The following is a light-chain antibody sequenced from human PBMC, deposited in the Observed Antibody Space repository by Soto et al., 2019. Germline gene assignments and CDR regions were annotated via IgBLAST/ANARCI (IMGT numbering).Light chain of an antibody. Sequence: QSVLTQSPSASATPGQRVTMSCSGTRSNVRTYAVNWYQQLPGTAPTLLIFRNHQRPSGVPDRFSGSKSGTSASLAISAPQSEDEADYYCAAWDDSLRAVVFGGGTKLTVL. CDR1: RSNVRTYA. CDR3: AAWDDSLRAVV. V-gene: IGLV1-44*01. J-gene: IGLJ2*01. CDR2: RNH.